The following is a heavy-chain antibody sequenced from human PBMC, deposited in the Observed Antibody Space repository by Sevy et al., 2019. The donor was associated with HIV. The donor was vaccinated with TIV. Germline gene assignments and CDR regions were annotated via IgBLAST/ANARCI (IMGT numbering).Heavy chain of an antibody. CDR2: INSGGSST. Sequence: GGSLRLSCAASGFTFSSYWMHWVRQAPGKGLVWVSRINSGGSSTSYADSVKGRFTISRDNAKNTLYLQMNSLRAEDTAVYYCARVGYCSSTRTYYYYGMDVWGQGTTVTVSS. CDR1: GFTFSSYW. CDR3: ARVGYCSSTRTYYYYGMDV. J-gene: IGHJ6*02. V-gene: IGHV3-74*01. D-gene: IGHD2-2*01.